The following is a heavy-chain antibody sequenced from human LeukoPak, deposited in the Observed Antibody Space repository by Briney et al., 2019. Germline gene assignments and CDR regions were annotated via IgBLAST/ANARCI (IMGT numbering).Heavy chain of an antibody. CDR1: GFIFDDYA. CDR3: TKGRVATVGGAKYAMDV. V-gene: IGHV3-43*02. J-gene: IGHJ6*02. CDR2: ITGDGAGT. D-gene: IGHD5-12*01. Sequence: PGGSLRLSRAASGFIFDDYAMHWVRQAPGKGLEWVSLITGDGAGTYYEDSVRGRFTISRDNSKNSLYLIMNSLRTEDTALYYCTKGRVATVGGAKYAMDVWGQGTTVTVSS.